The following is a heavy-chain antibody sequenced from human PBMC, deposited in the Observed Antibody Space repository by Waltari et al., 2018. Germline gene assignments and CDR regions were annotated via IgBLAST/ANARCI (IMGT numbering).Heavy chain of an antibody. CDR2: IRSKANSYAT. CDR1: GLTFSGSA. J-gene: IGHJ4*02. V-gene: IGHV3-73*01. CDR3: TSSSGNPLFDY. Sequence: EVQLVESGGGLVQPGGSLKLSCAASGLTFSGSAMHWFRPASGKGLEWVGRIRSKANSYATAYAASVKGRFTISRDDSKNTAYLQMNSLKTEDTAVYYCTSSSGNPLFDYWGQGTLVTVSS. D-gene: IGHD6-19*01.